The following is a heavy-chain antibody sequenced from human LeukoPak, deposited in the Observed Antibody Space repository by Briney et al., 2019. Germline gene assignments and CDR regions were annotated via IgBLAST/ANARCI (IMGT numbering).Heavy chain of an antibody. D-gene: IGHD1/OR15-1a*01. V-gene: IGHV4-59*08. J-gene: IGHJ3*01. CDR2: IFYSGST. CDR3: ASFPNTLDAFDV. CDR1: GGSMSDYY. Sequence: SETLSLTCSVSGGSMSDYYWSWIRQPPGKGLEWIAYIFYSGSTNYNPSLKSRVTISVDTSKEQFSLKMRSVTAADTAVYYCASFPNTLDAFDVWGQGTMVTVSS.